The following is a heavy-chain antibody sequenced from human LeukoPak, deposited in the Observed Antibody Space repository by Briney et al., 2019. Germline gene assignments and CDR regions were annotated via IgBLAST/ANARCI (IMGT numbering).Heavy chain of an antibody. CDR1: GGSISSSSYY. J-gene: IGHJ4*02. D-gene: IGHD3-10*01. V-gene: IGHV4-39*01. Sequence: SETLSLTCTVSGGSISSSSYYWGWIRQPPGKGLEWIGSIYYSGSTYYNPSLKSRVTISVDTSKNQFSLKLSFVTAADTAVYYCARLIPSHANMVRDPVDYWGQGTLVTVSS. CDR3: ARLIPSHANMVRDPVDY. CDR2: IYYSGST.